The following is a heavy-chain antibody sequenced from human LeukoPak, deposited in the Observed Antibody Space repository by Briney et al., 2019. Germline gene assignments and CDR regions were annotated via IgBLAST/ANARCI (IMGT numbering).Heavy chain of an antibody. CDR2: INPNSGGT. CDR1: GYTFTGYY. CDR3: AREPVYYDRSAPGDL. D-gene: IGHD3-22*01. J-gene: IGHJ5*02. V-gene: IGHV1-2*02. Sequence: GASVKVSCKASGYTFTGYYMHWVRQAPGQGLEWMGWINPNSGGTNYAQKFQGRVTMTRDTSISTAYMELRRLRSDDTAVYYCAREPVYYDRSAPGDLWGQGTLVTVSS.